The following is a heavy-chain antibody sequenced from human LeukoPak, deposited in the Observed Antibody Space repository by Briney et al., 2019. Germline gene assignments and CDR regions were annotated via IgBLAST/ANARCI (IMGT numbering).Heavy chain of an antibody. CDR1: GFTFNNYA. V-gene: IGHV3-23*01. J-gene: IGHJ4*02. D-gene: IGHD6-19*01. CDR2: IDGGGDAT. CDR3: AKGVTAVAGPFDY. Sequence: PGGSLRLSCAASGFTFNNYAMGWVRQPPGKGLEWLSAIDGGGDATKYADSVKGRFTISRDNSKNTLSLQMNSLRAEDTAVYYCAKGVTAVAGPFDYWGQGTLVTVSS.